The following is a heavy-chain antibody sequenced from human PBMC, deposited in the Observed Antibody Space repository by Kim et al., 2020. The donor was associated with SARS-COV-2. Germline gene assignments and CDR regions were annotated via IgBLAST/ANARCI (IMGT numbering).Heavy chain of an antibody. CDR1: GYSFTSYW. CDR3: ARNAPIVNVDTAMVSYPHWFDP. V-gene: IGHV5-51*01. Sequence: GESLKISCKGSGYSFTSYWIGWVRQMPGKGLEWMGIIYPGDSDTRYSPSFQGHVTISADKSISTAYLQWSSLKASDTAMYYCARNAPIVNVDTAMVSYPHWFDPWGQGTLVTVSS. D-gene: IGHD5-18*01. J-gene: IGHJ5*02. CDR2: IYPGDSDT.